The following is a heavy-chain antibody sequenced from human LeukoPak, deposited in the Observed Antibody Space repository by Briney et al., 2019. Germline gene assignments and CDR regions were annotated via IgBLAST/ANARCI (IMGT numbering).Heavy chain of an antibody. V-gene: IGHV3-21*01. J-gene: IGHJ3*01. Sequence: GGSLRLSCAASGFTLSSYSMNWVRQAPGKGLEWVSSISSSSSYIYYADSVKGRFTISGDNAKNSLYLQMNSLRVEDTAIYYCARDRWSPDAFDLWGQGTLVTVSS. CDR3: ARDRWSPDAFDL. CDR1: GFTLSSYS. D-gene: IGHD4-23*01. CDR2: ISSSSSYI.